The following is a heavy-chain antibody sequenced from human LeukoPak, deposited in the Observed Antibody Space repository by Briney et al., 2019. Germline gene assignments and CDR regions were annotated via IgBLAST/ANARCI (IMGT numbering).Heavy chain of an antibody. CDR2: INHSGST. CDR1: GGSFSGYY. D-gene: IGHD1-26*01. Sequence: SETLSLTCAVYGGSFSGYYWSWIRQPPGKGLEWIGEINHSGSTNYNPSLKSRVTISVDTSKDQFSLKLSSVTAADTAVYYCARTIDSGSSRYAFDIWGQGTMVTVSS. J-gene: IGHJ3*02. V-gene: IGHV4-34*01. CDR3: ARTIDSGSSRYAFDI.